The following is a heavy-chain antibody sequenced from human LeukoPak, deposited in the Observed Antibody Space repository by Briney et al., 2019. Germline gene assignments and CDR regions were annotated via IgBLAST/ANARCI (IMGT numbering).Heavy chain of an antibody. D-gene: IGHD3-10*01. V-gene: IGHV1-69*01. CDR2: IIPIFGTA. CDR3: ARDGIEYGSGNFYSIGIDV. Sequence: ASVKVSCKASGGTFSSYAISWVRQAPGQGLEWMGGIIPIFGTANYAQKFQGRVTITADESTSTAYMELSSLRSDDTAVYYCARDGIEYGSGNFYSIGIDVWGQGTTVTVSS. J-gene: IGHJ6*02. CDR1: GGTFSSYA.